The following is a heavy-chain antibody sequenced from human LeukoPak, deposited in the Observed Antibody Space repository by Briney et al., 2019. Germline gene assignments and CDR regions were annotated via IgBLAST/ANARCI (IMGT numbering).Heavy chain of an antibody. D-gene: IGHD7-27*01. V-gene: IGHV1-8*01. CDR3: ARGPPNWGYDY. CDR1: GYTFTSYD. CDR2: MSPNSGDT. J-gene: IGHJ4*02. Sequence: ASVKVSCKASGYTFTSYDFNWVRQATGQRPEWMGWMSPNSGDTGYAQKFQDRVTMTRNTSISTAYMELSSLRSDDTAVYYCARGPPNWGYDYWGPGALVTVSS.